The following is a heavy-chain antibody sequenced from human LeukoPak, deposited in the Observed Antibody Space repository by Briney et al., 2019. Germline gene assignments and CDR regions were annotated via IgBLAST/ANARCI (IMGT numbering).Heavy chain of an antibody. D-gene: IGHD3-16*01. Sequence: SETLSLTCTVSGGSISSGSYYWSWIRQPAGKGLEWIGRIYTSGSTNYNPSLKSRVTISVDTSKNQFSLKLSSVTAADTAVYYCARAYDAFDIWGQGTMVTVSS. CDR1: GGSISSGSYY. J-gene: IGHJ3*02. CDR3: ARAYDAFDI. V-gene: IGHV4-61*02. CDR2: IYTSGST.